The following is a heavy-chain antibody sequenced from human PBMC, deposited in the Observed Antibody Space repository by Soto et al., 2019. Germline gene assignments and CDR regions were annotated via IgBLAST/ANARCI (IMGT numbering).Heavy chain of an antibody. J-gene: IGHJ4*02. CDR3: ARDRAKDYYDSSGFYSDY. Sequence: PVGSLRLSCAASGFTFSNYNMNWVRRAPGKGLEWVSSISSRSSYIYYADSVKGRFTLSRDNAKNSLYLQMNSLRAEDTAVYYCARDRAKDYYDSSGFYSDYWGQGALVTVSS. CDR1: GFTFSNYN. V-gene: IGHV3-21*01. CDR2: ISSRSSYI. D-gene: IGHD3-22*01.